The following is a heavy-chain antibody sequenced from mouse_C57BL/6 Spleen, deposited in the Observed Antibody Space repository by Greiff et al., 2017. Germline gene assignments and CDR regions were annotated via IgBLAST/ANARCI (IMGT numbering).Heavy chain of an antibody. Sequence: QVQLQQPGAELVKPGASVKMSCKASGYTFTSYWITWVKQRPGQGLEWIGDIYPGSGSTNYNEKFKSQATLTVDTSSSTAYMQLSSLTSEDSAVYYCARGGERRLRDYWGQGTTLTVSS. J-gene: IGHJ2*01. CDR2: IYPGSGST. D-gene: IGHD3-2*02. CDR1: GYTFTSYW. V-gene: IGHV1-55*01. CDR3: ARGGERRLRDY.